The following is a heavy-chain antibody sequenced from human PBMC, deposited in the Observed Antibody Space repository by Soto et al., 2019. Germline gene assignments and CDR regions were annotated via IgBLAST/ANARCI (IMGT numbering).Heavy chain of an antibody. CDR3: ARDNHLGYCSGGSCYGLDC. J-gene: IGHJ4*02. CDR2: VWYDGSRQ. D-gene: IGHD2-15*01. CDR1: GFDFHIYG. V-gene: IGHV3-33*01. Sequence: QVQLVESGGGVIQPGRSLRLSCAASGFDFHIYGMHWVRQAPGKGLEWVGTVWYDGSRQYYADFVKGRFTISRDNSKNTLYLEMKSLRAEDTAVHYCARDNHLGYCSGGSCYGLDCWGQGTLVTVSS.